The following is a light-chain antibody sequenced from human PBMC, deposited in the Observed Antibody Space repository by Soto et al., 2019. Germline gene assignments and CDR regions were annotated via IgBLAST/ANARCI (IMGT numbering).Light chain of an antibody. CDR3: SSYTSTSSYV. V-gene: IGLV2-14*03. Sequence: QSALTQLSSVFVTTGVLMTVSCTGTSGHVGGYNSVSWYQQHPSKPPKLIIYEVSNRPSGVSDRFSVSKSSNTASLTISGLQAEDEADYYCSSYTSTSSYVFATGTKVTV. CDR1: SGHVGGYNS. J-gene: IGLJ1*01. CDR2: EVS.